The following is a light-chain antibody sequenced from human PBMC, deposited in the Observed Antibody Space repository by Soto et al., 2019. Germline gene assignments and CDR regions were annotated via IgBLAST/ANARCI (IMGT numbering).Light chain of an antibody. CDR1: QGINSF. CDR3: QQLVRYSST. Sequence: IQLTQSQSSLSASVGDRVTITCRASQGINSFLAWYQQKPGQATKLLIYDASTLQSGVPLMFIGSGYETDFTLNISRLQHEDFATYYCQQLVRYSSTFGRGTNVDSK. CDR2: DAS. J-gene: IGKJ3*01. V-gene: IGKV1-9*01.